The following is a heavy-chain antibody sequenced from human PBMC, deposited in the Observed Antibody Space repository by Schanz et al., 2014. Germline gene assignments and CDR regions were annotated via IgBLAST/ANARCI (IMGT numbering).Heavy chain of an antibody. D-gene: IGHD2-15*01. CDR1: GLTFSAYA. J-gene: IGHJ5*01. CDR2: ISASGGTT. CDR3: AKTPREYCNYDNCPNWFDS. Sequence: EVQLLESGGGLVQPGGSLRLSCAASGLTFSAYAMTWVRQIPGKGLEWVSAISASGGTTYYADSVKGRFTISRDNSKNTLYLQMNSLRAEDTAVYYCAKTPREYCNYDNCPNWFDSCGQGTLVTASS. V-gene: IGHV3-23*01.